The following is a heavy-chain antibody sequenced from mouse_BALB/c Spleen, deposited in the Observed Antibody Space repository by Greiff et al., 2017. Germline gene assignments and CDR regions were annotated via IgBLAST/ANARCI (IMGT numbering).Heavy chain of an antibody. Sequence: VQLQQSGAELVKPGASVKLSCTASGFNIKDTYMHWVKQRPEQGLEWIGRIDPANGNTKYDPKFQGKATITADTSSNTAYLQLSSLTSEDTAVYYCARKGANWDDYFDYWGQGTTLTVSS. CDR2: IDPANGNT. CDR3: ARKGANWDDYFDY. CDR1: GFNIKDTY. V-gene: IGHV14-3*02. J-gene: IGHJ2*01. D-gene: IGHD4-1*01.